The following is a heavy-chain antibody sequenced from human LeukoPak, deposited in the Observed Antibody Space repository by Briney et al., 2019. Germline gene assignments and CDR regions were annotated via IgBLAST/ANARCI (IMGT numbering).Heavy chain of an antibody. D-gene: IGHD6-19*01. J-gene: IGHJ4*02. V-gene: IGHV3-21*01. CDR1: GFTFSSYS. Sequence: GGSLRLSCAASGFTFSSYSMNWVRQATGKGLEWVSSISSSSSYIYYADSVKGRFTISRDNAKNSLYLQMNSLRAEDTAVYYCAVDSSGWYKLFDYWGQGTLVTVSS. CDR2: ISSSSSYI. CDR3: AVDSSGWYKLFDY.